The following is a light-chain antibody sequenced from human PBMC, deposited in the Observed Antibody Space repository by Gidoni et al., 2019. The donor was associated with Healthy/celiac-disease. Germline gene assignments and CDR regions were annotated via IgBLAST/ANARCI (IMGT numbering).Light chain of an antibody. V-gene: IGKV1-39*01. CDR3: QQSYTTPLWT. CDR2: AAY. Sequence: DIQMTQSPASLSASVGDRVTITCRASQSISRYLNWYQQKPGRAPKLLIYAAYSLQSGVPSRFSGSGSGTDFTLTISSLQPEDFATYYCQQSYTTPLWTFGQGTKVEIK. CDR1: QSISRY. J-gene: IGKJ1*01.